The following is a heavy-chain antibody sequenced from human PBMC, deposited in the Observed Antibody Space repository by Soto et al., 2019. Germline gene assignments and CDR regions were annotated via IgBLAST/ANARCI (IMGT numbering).Heavy chain of an antibody. CDR2: IHYSGST. J-gene: IGHJ4*02. Sequence: PSETLSLTCTVSGDSINGYYWSWIRQSPEKGLEWIGYIHYSGSTNYSPSLKSRVTISVDTSKNEFSLWLTSVTAADTAIYYCVRGRFSGLPNYWGRGTLVTVSS. CDR3: VRGRFSGLPNY. CDR1: GDSINGYY. V-gene: IGHV4-59*13. D-gene: IGHD3-10*01.